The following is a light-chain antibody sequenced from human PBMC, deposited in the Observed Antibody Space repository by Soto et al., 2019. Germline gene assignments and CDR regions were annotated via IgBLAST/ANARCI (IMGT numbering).Light chain of an antibody. CDR1: QSVSSY. Sequence: EIVLTQSPAPLSLSPGERATLSCRASQSVSSYFAWYQQKPGQPPRLLIYDASNRSTDIPTTFSGSGSGADFTFTIGSLETEDFPVYYCEHRSKWPFTFGPGTKVDIK. J-gene: IGKJ3*01. V-gene: IGKV3-11*01. CDR3: EHRSKWPFT. CDR2: DAS.